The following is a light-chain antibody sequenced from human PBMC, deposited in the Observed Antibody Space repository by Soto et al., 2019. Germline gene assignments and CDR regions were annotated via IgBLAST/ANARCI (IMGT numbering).Light chain of an antibody. J-gene: IGKJ1*01. Sequence: IQMTQSPSTLSASVVDRVTITCRASQTIDDYLAWYQQQPGKAPKLLIYKASTLEIGVPSRFSGGGFGTEFTLTISSLQPDDCATYYCQQYNSYSTFGQGTKVDIK. V-gene: IGKV1-5*03. CDR2: KAS. CDR1: QTIDDY. CDR3: QQYNSYST.